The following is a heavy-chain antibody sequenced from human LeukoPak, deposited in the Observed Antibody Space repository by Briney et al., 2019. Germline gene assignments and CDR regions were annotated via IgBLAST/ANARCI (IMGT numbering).Heavy chain of an antibody. J-gene: IGHJ4*02. CDR2: INPNTGAT. V-gene: IGHV1-2*02. CDR1: GYTLTGYY. D-gene: IGHD6-19*01. Sequence: ASVKVSCKASGYTLTGYYLHWVRQAPRQGLEWMGWINPNTGATHSAQKFQGRITMTRDTSISTAYMYLSRLRSEDTAVYYCARDRVGSGWPRPYYFEVWGQGTLVTVSS. CDR3: ARDRVGSGWPRPYYFEV.